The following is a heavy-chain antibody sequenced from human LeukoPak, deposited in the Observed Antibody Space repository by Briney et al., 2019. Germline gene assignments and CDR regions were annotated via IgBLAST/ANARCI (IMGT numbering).Heavy chain of an antibody. Sequence: GGSLRLSCAASGFTSRDYYMDWVRQAPGRGLEWVGRTSDKAHSYTTEYAASVKGRFTISRDDSKNSLYLQMNSLKTEDTAVYYCARLSSGQWLSYWGQGTLVTVSS. CDR2: TSDKAHSYTT. CDR1: GFTSRDYY. V-gene: IGHV3-72*01. D-gene: IGHD6-19*01. CDR3: ARLSSGQWLSY. J-gene: IGHJ4*02.